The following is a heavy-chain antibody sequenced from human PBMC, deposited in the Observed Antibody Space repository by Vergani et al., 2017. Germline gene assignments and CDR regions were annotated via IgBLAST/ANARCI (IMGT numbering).Heavy chain of an antibody. J-gene: IGHJ6*02. CDR3: ARVPPYCSSTSCYASLIYGMDV. D-gene: IGHD2-2*01. CDR2: INPSGGST. CDR1: GYTFTSYY. V-gene: IGHV1-46*01. Sequence: QVQLVQSGAEVKKPGASVKVSCKASGYTFTSYYMHWVRQAPGPGLEWMGIINPSGGSTSYAQKFQGRVTMTRDTSTSTVYMELSRLRSDDTAVYYCARVPPYCSSTSCYASLIYGMDVWGQGTTVTVSS.